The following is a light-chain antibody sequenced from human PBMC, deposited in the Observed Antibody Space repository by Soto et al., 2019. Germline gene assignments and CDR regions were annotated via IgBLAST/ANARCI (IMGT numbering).Light chain of an antibody. CDR1: QSLVFSDGNTY. J-gene: IGKJ1*01. V-gene: IGKV2-30*01. Sequence: DVVMTQSPLSLPVILGQPASISCTSSQSLVFSDGNTYLSWFQQRPGQSPRRLIYQVSNRDSGVPDRFRGSRSDTDFTLKISRVETEDVGVYYCLQGTHWPRTFGQGTKVEIK. CDR2: QVS. CDR3: LQGTHWPRT.